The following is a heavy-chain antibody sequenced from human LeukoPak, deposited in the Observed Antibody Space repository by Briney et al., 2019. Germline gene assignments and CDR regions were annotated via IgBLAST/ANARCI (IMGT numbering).Heavy chain of an antibody. J-gene: IGHJ4*02. V-gene: IGHV3-74*01. CDR1: GFTFSNYW. CDR3: ARDLSGYSDY. Sequence: GGSLRLSCAASGFTFSNYWMHWVRQAPGKGLVWVSRISDHGGITNFADSVKGRFSISRDTDKNTLYLEMNSLRVEDTAVYYCARDLSGYSDYWGQGALVTVSS. D-gene: IGHD2-15*01. CDR2: ISDHGGIT.